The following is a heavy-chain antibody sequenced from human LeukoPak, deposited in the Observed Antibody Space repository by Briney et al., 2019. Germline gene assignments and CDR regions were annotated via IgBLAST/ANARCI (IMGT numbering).Heavy chain of an antibody. CDR2: INHSGST. CDR3: ARSNFHYWYFYL. CDR1: GGSFSGYY. V-gene: IGHV4-34*01. D-gene: IGHD4/OR15-4a*01. Sequence: PSETLSLTCAVYGGSFSGYYWSWIRQPPGKGLEWIGEINHSGSTNYNPSLKSRVTISVDTSKNQFSLKLSSVTAADTAVYYCARSNFHYWYFYLWGRGTLVTVSS. J-gene: IGHJ2*01.